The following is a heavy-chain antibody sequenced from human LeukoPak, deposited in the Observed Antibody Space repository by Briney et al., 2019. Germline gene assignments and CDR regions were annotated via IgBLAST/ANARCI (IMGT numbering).Heavy chain of an antibody. Sequence: SETLSLTCSVSGGSITNFFWTWIRQPAGKGLEYIGRIYASGSIDYNPSLKSRVTMSVDTSNNQSSLNLTSVTAADTALYFCARSARFNYYMDVWGKGTSVTVSS. J-gene: IGHJ6*03. CDR3: ARSARFNYYMDV. D-gene: IGHD2-15*01. CDR1: GGSITNFF. V-gene: IGHV4-4*07. CDR2: IYASGSI.